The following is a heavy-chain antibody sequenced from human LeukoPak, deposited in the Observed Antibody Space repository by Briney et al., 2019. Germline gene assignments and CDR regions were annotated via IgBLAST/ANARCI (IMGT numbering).Heavy chain of an antibody. D-gene: IGHD3-10*02. Sequence: GGSLRLSCAASGFTFSSYGMNWVRQAPGKGLEWVSYISSTSSTIYYADSVKGRFTISRDNAKNSLYLQMNSLRAEDTAVYYCAELGITMIGGVWGKGTTVTISS. CDR1: GFTFSSYG. CDR2: ISSTSSTI. V-gene: IGHV3-48*01. CDR3: AELGITMIGGV. J-gene: IGHJ6*03.